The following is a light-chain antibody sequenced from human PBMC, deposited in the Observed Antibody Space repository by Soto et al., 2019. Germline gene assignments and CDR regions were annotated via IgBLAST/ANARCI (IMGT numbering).Light chain of an antibody. CDR3: QQGSTTTIT. V-gene: IGKV1-39*01. CDR1: HHIVSF. J-gene: IGKJ5*01. Sequence: DIQMTQSQCTLSASIGETVTITCRASHHIVSFLNCSQQKQGEAPRXXXDYXFRIQSGVPSRFNASGSGTDFTLSISSLQPEDFSTYYCQQGSTTTITFGLGTRLEIK. CDR2: YXF.